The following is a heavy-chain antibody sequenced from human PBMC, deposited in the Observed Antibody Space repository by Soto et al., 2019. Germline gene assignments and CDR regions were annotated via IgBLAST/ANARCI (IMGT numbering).Heavy chain of an antibody. Sequence: QVRLQESGPGLVKPSGTLSLTCLVSGGSMSSPNWWTWVRQAPVKGLEWIAEIHHSGATNYIPSLKSRAGIPIDKSNYQFARQLTSVTAADTAVYYCATGSPYYYGSGGMWDSWGRGALVTVSS. J-gene: IGHJ4*02. V-gene: IGHV4-4*02. D-gene: IGHD3-10*01. CDR1: GGSMSSPNW. CDR2: IHHSGAT. CDR3: ATGSPYYYGSGGMWDS.